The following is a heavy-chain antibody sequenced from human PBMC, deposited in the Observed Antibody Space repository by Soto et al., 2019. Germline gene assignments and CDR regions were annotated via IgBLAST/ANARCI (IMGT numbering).Heavy chain of an antibody. V-gene: IGHV4-34*01. CDR1: GGSFSGYY. J-gene: IGHJ2*01. CDR2: INHSGST. Sequence: QVQLQQWGAGLLKPSETLSLTCAVYGGSFSGYYWSWIRQPPGKRLEWIGEINHSGSTNYNPSLKSPVTISVDTSKKQCSLKPSSVTAADTAVYSCARCLRNCYFDLWGRGTLVTVSS. CDR3: ARCLRNCYFDL.